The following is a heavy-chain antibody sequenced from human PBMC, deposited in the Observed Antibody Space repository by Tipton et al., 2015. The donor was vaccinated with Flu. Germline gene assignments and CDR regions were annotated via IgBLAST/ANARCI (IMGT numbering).Heavy chain of an antibody. CDR1: GGSMSGYY. D-gene: IGHD3-10*02. J-gene: IGHJ4*02. CDR2: IYDSGST. CDR3: ARLTYYDVDLKNFYFDY. Sequence: TLSLTCIVSGGSMSGYYWTWMRQPPGKGLEWIGFIYDSGSTKYSPSFKSRVTISLDTSKNEFSLKLSSVTAADTAVYYCARLTYYDVDLKNFYFDYWGQGALVTVSS. V-gene: IGHV4-59*08.